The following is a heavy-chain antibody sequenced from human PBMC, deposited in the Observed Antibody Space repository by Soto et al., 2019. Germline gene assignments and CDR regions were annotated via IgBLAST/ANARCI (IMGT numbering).Heavy chain of an antibody. CDR2: IYHIGST. CDR1: DGSVSSTNW. CDR3: ATLPTRIEVTALPIPT. J-gene: IGHJ5*02. Sequence: PSETLSPTCAVSDGSVSSTNWWSWFRQYPGKGLEWIGDIYHIGSTNYNPSLSGRVTISVEKSNNQFSLTLKYVPAADTAVYYCATLPTRIEVTALPIPTWGQGTLVTVSS. V-gene: IGHV4-4*02. D-gene: IGHD2-15*01.